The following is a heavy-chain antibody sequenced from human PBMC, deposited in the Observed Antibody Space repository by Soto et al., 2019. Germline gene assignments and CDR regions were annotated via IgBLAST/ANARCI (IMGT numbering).Heavy chain of an antibody. CDR2: IYYSGST. V-gene: IGHV4-59*01. J-gene: IGHJ6*03. D-gene: IGHD2-2*02. Sequence: SETLSLTCTVSGGSISSYYWSWIRQPPGKGLEWIGYIYYSGSTNYNPSLKSRVTISVDTSKNQFSLKLSSVTAADTAVYYCARDRVVVVPAAIGGGVPGYMDVWGKGTTVTVSS. CDR3: ARDRVVVVPAAIGGGVPGYMDV. CDR1: GGSISSYY.